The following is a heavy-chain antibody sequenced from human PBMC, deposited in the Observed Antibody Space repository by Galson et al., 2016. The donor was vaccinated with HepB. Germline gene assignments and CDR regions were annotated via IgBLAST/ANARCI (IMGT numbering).Heavy chain of an antibody. CDR1: GFTFADSA. CDR3: ARRSILDF. D-gene: IGHD5-24*01. CDR2: IRSKTYGAAT. V-gene: IGHV3-49*04. Sequence: SLRLSCATSGFTFADSAMTWVRQAPGKGLGWVGFIRSKTYGAATEYGASVTGRFFISRDDSRGIVYLHMNNLKTEDTAVYFCARRSILDFWAQGALVTVSS. J-gene: IGHJ4*02.